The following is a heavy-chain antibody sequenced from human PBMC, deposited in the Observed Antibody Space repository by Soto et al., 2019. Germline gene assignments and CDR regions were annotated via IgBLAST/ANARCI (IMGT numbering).Heavy chain of an antibody. V-gene: IGHV3-74*01. CDR3: ARGGSLNWYFDL. Sequence: EVPLVESGGGLVQHGGSLRLSCAASGYTFSSYWMHWVRQAPGKGLVWVSRINSDGSSTNYADSVKGRLTIARDNAKNALYLQMNSLRAEDTAVYYCARGGSLNWYFDLWGRGTLVTVSS. CDR2: INSDGSST. CDR1: GYTFSSYW. D-gene: IGHD1-26*01. J-gene: IGHJ2*01.